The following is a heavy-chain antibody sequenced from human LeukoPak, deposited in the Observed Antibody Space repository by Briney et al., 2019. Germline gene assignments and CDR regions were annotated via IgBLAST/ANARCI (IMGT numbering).Heavy chain of an antibody. V-gene: IGHV3-23*01. CDR2: IIYSGGAT. CDR1: GFAFSRSA. J-gene: IGHJ4*02. Sequence: GGSLRLSCAASGFAFSRSAMTWVRQGPGTGLEFVASIIYSGGATYYADSVKGRFTISRDNSKNTLYLQMNSLRAEDTALYYCAKDGLYYDGSEHVYYFDSWGQGTLVTVSS. D-gene: IGHD3-22*01. CDR3: AKDGLYYDGSEHVYYFDS.